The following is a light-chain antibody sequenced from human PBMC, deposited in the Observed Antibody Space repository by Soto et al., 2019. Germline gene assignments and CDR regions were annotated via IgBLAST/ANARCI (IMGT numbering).Light chain of an antibody. CDR2: SNN. Sequence: QSVLTQPPSESGPPGQRVTISCSGSRSNIGSNTVNWYQQLPGTAPKFLIYSNNQRPSGVPKRFSGSKSGTSASLAISGLQSEDEADYYCATWDDSLNGHVVFGGGTKLTVL. CDR1: RSNIGSNT. V-gene: IGLV1-44*01. CDR3: ATWDDSLNGHVV. J-gene: IGLJ2*01.